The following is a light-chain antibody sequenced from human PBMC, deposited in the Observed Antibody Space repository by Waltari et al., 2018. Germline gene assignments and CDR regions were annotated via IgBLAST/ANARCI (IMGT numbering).Light chain of an antibody. Sequence: QSALTQPASVSGSPGQSITISCTGTSSDVGGYNYVSWYQQHLGKAPNLMIYEVSNRPSGVSNRFSGSKSGNTASLTISGLQAEDEADYYCSSYTSSSPVVFGGGTKLTVL. J-gene: IGLJ2*01. CDR3: SSYTSSSPVV. CDR1: SSDVGGYNY. V-gene: IGLV2-14*01. CDR2: EVS.